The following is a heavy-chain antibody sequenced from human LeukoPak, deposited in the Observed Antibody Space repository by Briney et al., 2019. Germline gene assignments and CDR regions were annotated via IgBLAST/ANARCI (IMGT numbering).Heavy chain of an antibody. CDR1: GYTFTSYG. D-gene: IGHD3-10*01. J-gene: IGHJ4*02. Sequence: GASVTVSCKASGYTFTSYGISWVRQAPGQGLEWMGWISAYNGNTNYAQKFQGRVTMTRDTSISTAYMELSRLRSDDTAVYYCARDTSYYYGSGSYYNGPGYWGQGTLVTVSS. V-gene: IGHV1-18*01. CDR3: ARDTSYYYGSGSYYNGPGY. CDR2: ISAYNGNT.